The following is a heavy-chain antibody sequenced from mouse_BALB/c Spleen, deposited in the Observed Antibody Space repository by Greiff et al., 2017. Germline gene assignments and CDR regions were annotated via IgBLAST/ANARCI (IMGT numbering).Heavy chain of an antibody. V-gene: IGHV3-2*02. D-gene: IGHD2-2*01. J-gene: IGHJ2*01. Sequence: EVHLVESGPGLVKPSQSLSLTCTVTGYSITSDYAWNWIRQFPGNKLEWMGYISYSGSTSYNPSLKSRISITRDTSKNQFFLQLNSVTTEDTATYYCARRDYGYDDGYYFDYWGQGTTLTVSS. CDR2: ISYSGST. CDR3: ARRDYGYDDGYYFDY. CDR1: GYSITSDYA.